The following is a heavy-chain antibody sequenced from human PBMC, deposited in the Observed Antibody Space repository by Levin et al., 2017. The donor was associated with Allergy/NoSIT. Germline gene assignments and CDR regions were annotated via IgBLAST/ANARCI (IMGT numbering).Heavy chain of an antibody. D-gene: IGHD5-12*01. J-gene: IGHJ4*02. CDR3: ATRELGYSGLSGFDY. V-gene: IGHV1-69*13. CDR2: IIPIFGTA. Sequence: PEASVKVSCKASGGTFSSYAISWVRQAPGQGLEWMGGIIPIFGTANYAQKFQGRVTITADASTSTAYMELSSLRSEDTAVYYCATRELGYSGLSGFDYWGKGTLVTVSS. CDR1: GGTFSSYA.